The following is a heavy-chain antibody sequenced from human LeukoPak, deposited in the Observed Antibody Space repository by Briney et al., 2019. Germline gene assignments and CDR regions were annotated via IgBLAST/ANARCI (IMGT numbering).Heavy chain of an antibody. J-gene: IGHJ4*02. CDR1: GFTFSDYY. D-gene: IGHD3-22*01. V-gene: IGHV3-11*01. CDR3: ARGSGDSSGTFDY. Sequence: GGSLRLSCTASGFTFSDYYMSWIRQAPGKGLGWVSYISGSGSTIYYADSVKGRFTISRDNAKNSLYLQMISLRAEDTAVYFCARGSGDSSGTFDYWGQGTLVTVSS. CDR2: ISGSGSTI.